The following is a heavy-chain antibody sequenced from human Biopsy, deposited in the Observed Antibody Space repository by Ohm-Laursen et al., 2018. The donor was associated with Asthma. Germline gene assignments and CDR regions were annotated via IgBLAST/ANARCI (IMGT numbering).Heavy chain of an antibody. D-gene: IGHD2-2*01. J-gene: IGHJ4*02. CDR3: ARKAGSCISRTCYSLDF. CDR2: INSVFGTT. Sequence: GSSVKVSCKSLGGTFNTYVIGWVRQAPGQGLEWMGGINSVFGTTTYPQKFQDRVTITADDSTSTVYMKLSSLGSEDTAVYYCARKAGSCISRTCYSLDFWGQGTLVTVSS. V-gene: IGHV1-69*01. CDR1: GGTFNTYV.